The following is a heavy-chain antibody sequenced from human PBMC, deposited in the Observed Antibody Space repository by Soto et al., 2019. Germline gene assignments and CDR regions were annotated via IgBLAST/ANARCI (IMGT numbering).Heavy chain of an antibody. D-gene: IGHD6-25*01. CDR2: IIPTFGTA. Sequence: QVHLVQSGPEVKNPGSSVRVSCKASGGTFSSYAINWVQQAPGQGLEWMGGIIPTFGTATHAQKFQDRVTITADESTNTAYMELSSLRSEDTAVYYCARELKRSGSEAFDIWGQGTMVTVSS. CDR1: GGTFSSYA. CDR3: ARELKRSGSEAFDI. V-gene: IGHV1-69*01. J-gene: IGHJ3*02.